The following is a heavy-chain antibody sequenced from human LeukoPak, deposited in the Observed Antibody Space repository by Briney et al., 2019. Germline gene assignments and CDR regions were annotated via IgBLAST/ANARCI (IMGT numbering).Heavy chain of an antibody. D-gene: IGHD3-22*01. CDR1: GGTFSSYA. V-gene: IGHV1-69*04. CDR3: ADTDYYDSSGYYYAAFDI. J-gene: IGHJ3*02. Sequence: SVKVSCKASGGTFSSYAISWVRQAPGQGLEWMGRIIPILGIANYAQKFQGRVTITADKSTSTAYMELSSLRSEDTAVYYCADTDYYDSSGYYYAAFDIWGQGTMVTVSS. CDR2: IIPILGIA.